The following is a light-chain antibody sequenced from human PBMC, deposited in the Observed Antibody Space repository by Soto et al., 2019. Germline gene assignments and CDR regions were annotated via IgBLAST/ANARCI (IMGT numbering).Light chain of an antibody. J-gene: IGKJ2*01. CDR3: QQYSTYSHT. CDR2: RAS. V-gene: IGKV1-5*03. CDR1: QSISNW. Sequence: DNQMTQSPSTLSASVGDRVTITCRASQSISNWLAWYQQKPGKAPKLLIYRASALESGVPSRFSGSGSGTEFTRTISSLQPDDFATYYCQQYSTYSHTFGQGTKLEI.